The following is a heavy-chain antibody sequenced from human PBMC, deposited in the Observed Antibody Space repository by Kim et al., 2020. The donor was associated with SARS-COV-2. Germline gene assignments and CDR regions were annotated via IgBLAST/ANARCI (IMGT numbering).Heavy chain of an antibody. CDR1: GGTFSSYA. V-gene: IGHV1-69*13. CDR2: IIPIFGTA. D-gene: IGHD2-2*01. CDR3: ARGRTGTRYLDY. Sequence: SVKVSCKASGGTFSSYAISWVRQAPGQGLEWMGGIIPIFGTANYAQKFQGRVTITADESTSTAYMELSSLRSEDTAVYYCARGRTGTRYLDYWGQGTLVTVSS. J-gene: IGHJ4*02.